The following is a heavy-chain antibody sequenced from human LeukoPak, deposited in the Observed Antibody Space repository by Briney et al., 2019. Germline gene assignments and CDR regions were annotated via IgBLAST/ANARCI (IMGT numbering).Heavy chain of an antibody. V-gene: IGHV3-33*01. Sequence: PGGSLRLSCATSGFTFSHYGMHWVRQAPGKGLEWVAVIWSDGTNRYYGDPVKGRFTISRDNAKNTLYLQMNSLRAEDTAVYYCARDPHGSGSQWGQGTLVTVSS. CDR2: IWSDGTNR. CDR3: ARDPHGSGSQ. D-gene: IGHD3-10*01. CDR1: GFTFSHYG. J-gene: IGHJ4*02.